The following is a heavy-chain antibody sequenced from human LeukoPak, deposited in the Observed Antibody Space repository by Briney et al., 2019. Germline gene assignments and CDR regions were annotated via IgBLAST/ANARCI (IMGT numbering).Heavy chain of an antibody. CDR2: IIPLFGSA. J-gene: IGHJ4*02. CDR1: GGTFSNYA. CDR3: ARVDEDGFDY. V-gene: IGHV1-69*05. Sequence: ASVKVSCKASGGTFSNYAISWVRQAPGQGLEWMGGIIPLFGSADYAQKLQGRVTMTTDTSTSTAYMELRSLRSDDTAVYYCARVDEDGFDYWGQGTLVTVSS.